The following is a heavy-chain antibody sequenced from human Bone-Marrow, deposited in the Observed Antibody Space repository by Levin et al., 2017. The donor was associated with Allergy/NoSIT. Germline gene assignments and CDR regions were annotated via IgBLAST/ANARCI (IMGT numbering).Heavy chain of an antibody. CDR3: ARDFTTRRAAPYYDYYGMDV. D-gene: IGHD6-13*01. CDR2: IGTAGDT. J-gene: IGHJ6*02. CDR1: GFTFSSYD. V-gene: IGHV3-13*01. Sequence: GGSLRLSCAASGFTFSSYDMHWVRQATGKGLEWVSAIGTAGDTYYPGSVKGRFTISRENAKNSLYLQMNSLRAGDTAVYYCARDFTTRRAAPYYDYYGMDVWGQGTTVTVSS.